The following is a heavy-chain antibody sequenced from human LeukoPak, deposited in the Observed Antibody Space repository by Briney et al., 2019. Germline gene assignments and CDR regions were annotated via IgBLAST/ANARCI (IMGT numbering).Heavy chain of an antibody. J-gene: IGHJ6*02. CDR3: ARGDSITMVRGVIDYYYGMDV. CDR1: GFTFSSYS. CDR2: ISSSSSTI. Sequence: GGSLRLSCAASGFTFSSYSMNWVRQAPGKGLEWVSYISSSSSTIYYADSVKGRFTISRDNAKNSLYLQMNSLRAGDTAVYYCARGDSITMVRGVIDYYYGMDVWGQGTTVTVSS. D-gene: IGHD3-10*01. V-gene: IGHV3-48*01.